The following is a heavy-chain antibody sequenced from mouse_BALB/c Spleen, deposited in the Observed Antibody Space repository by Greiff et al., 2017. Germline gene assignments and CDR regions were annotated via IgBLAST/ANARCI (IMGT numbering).Heavy chain of an antibody. D-gene: IGHD3-3*01. CDR2: ISSGGGST. CDR3: ARRGLGSLFAY. J-gene: IGHJ3*01. V-gene: IGHV5-12-1*01. Sequence: EVKLMESGGGLVKPGGSLKLSCAASGFAFSSYDMSWVRQTPEKRLEWVAYISSGGGSTYYPDTVKGRFTISRDNAKNTLYLQMSSLKSEDTAMYYCARRGLGSLFAYWGQGTLVTVSA. CDR1: GFAFSSYD.